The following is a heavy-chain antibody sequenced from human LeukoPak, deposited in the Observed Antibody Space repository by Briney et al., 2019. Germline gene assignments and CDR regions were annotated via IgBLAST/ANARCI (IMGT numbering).Heavy chain of an antibody. CDR3: AGGLGYCSSTSCYAGEDY. Sequence: PSETLSLTCTVSGGSISSGGYYWSWIRQPPGKGLEWIEYIYHSGSPYYNPSLKSRGTISVDRSKNQFSLKLSSVTAADTAVYYCAGGLGYCSSTSCYAGEDYWGQGTLVTVSS. V-gene: IGHV4-30-2*01. CDR1: GGSISSGGYY. CDR2: IYHSGSP. D-gene: IGHD2-2*01. J-gene: IGHJ4*02.